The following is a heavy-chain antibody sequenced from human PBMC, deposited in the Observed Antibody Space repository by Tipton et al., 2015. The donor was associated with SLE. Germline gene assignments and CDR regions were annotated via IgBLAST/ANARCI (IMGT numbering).Heavy chain of an antibody. CDR2: IHHSGRT. CDR1: GDSITDSGYS. CDR3: ARLNDATAIASFDY. J-gene: IGHJ4*02. Sequence: TLSLTCTVSGDSITDSGYSWNWVRQHPGAGLEWIGYIHHSGRTDYNPSLRSRVTISRDTSKNQFSLNVNSVTAADTAVYYCARLNDATAIASFDYWGQGNLVTVSS. V-gene: IGHV4-31*03. D-gene: IGHD2-21*02.